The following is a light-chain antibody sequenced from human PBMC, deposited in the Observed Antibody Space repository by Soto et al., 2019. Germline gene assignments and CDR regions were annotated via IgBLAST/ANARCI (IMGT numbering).Light chain of an antibody. Sequence: QSVLTQPPSVSAAPGQKVTLSCSGSSSNIGGNSVSWYQQLPGTAPKLLIYDDNKRPSGIPDRFSGSKSGTSATLGITGFQTWDEADYYCGSWDSSLSAYVFGTGTKGTVL. V-gene: IGLV1-51*01. CDR2: DDN. CDR3: GSWDSSLSAYV. CDR1: SSNIGGNS. J-gene: IGLJ1*01.